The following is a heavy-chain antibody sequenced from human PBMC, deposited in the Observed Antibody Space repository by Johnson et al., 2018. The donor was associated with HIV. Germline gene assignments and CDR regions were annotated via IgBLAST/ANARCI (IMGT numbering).Heavy chain of an antibody. V-gene: IGHV3-30*03. D-gene: IGHD6-6*01. CDR1: GFTFSSYG. Sequence: QVLLVESGGGVVQPGRSLRLSCAASGFTFSSYGMHWVRQAPGKGLEWVAVISYDGSNKYYADSVKGRFTISRDNSKNTLYLQMNSLRPEDTAVYYCARDEWSRSSGDAFDIWGQGTMVTVSS. J-gene: IGHJ3*02. CDR2: ISYDGSNK. CDR3: ARDEWSRSSGDAFDI.